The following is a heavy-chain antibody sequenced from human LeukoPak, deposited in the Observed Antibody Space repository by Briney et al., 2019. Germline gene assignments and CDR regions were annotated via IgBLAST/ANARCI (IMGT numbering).Heavy chain of an antibody. Sequence: PGGSLRLSCAASGFTFSSYWMHWVRQAPGKGLEWVSSISISSNYIYYTDSVKGRFTISRDNAKNSLYLQMNSLRAEDTAVYYCARGVRAVADAFDIWGQGTMVTVSS. CDR3: ARGVRAVADAFDI. J-gene: IGHJ3*02. CDR2: ISISSNYI. V-gene: IGHV3-21*01. CDR1: GFTFSSYW. D-gene: IGHD2-15*01.